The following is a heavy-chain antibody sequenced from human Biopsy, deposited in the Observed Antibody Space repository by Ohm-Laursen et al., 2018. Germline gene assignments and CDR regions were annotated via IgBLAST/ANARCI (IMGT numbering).Heavy chain of an antibody. V-gene: IGHV3-7*01. Sequence: SLRLSCSASGFMFSASWMSWVRQAPGKGLEWMANINPDGSVKYFADSVKGRFTISRDNAGNSMYLQMSSLTVDDTAVYYCARDERWGQGTLVTVSS. CDR1: GFMFSASW. D-gene: IGHD5-24*01. J-gene: IGHJ4*02. CDR2: INPDGSVK. CDR3: ARDER.